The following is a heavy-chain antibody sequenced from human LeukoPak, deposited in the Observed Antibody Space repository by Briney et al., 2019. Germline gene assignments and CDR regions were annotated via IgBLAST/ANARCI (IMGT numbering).Heavy chain of an antibody. CDR1: CGSISSSSYY. CDR2: IYYSGST. Sequence: PSHTLSLTCTVSCGSISSSSYYWGWIRQPPGKGLEWIGSIYYSGSTYYNPSLKSRVTISVDTSKNQFSLKLSSVTAADTAVYYCARQELDWIDGVDYWGQGTLVTVSS. CDR3: ARQELDWIDGVDY. D-gene: IGHD1-1*01. V-gene: IGHV4-39*01. J-gene: IGHJ4*02.